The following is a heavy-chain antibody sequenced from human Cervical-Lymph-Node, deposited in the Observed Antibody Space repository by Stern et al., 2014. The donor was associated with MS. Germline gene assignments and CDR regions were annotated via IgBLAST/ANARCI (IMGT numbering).Heavy chain of an antibody. CDR1: GFRFSSYG. D-gene: IGHD5-18*01. CDR2: ISYDGSNT. V-gene: IGHV3-30*03. CDR3: VTGRGYMSGQPDFDY. J-gene: IGHJ4*02. Sequence: QVQRGRFGGGGAHPGRSRRLSCGASGFRFSSYGIPWARQAPGKGLEWVAVISYDGSNTHYGVAVKGRFTISRDNSKNMLFLHMNSLSAEDTAVYYCVTGRGYMSGQPDFDYWGQGALVTVTS.